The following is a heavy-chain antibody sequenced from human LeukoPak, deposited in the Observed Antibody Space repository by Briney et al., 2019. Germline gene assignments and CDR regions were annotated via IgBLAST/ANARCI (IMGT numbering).Heavy chain of an antibody. CDR1: GGSFSGYY. Sequence: NTSETLSLTCAVYGGSFSGYYWSWIRQPPGKGLEWIGEINHSGSTNYNPSLKSRVTISVDTSKNQFSLKLSSVTAADTAVYYCARQSYYYETSGYRYYFDLWGQGTLVTVSS. V-gene: IGHV4-34*01. CDR2: INHSGST. J-gene: IGHJ4*02. CDR3: ARQSYYYETSGYRYYFDL. D-gene: IGHD3-22*01.